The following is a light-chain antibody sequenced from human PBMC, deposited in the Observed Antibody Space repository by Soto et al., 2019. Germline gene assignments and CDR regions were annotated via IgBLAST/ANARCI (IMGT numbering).Light chain of an antibody. CDR3: QQYYIYPPA. J-gene: IGKJ3*01. CDR2: QTS. CDR1: RDVRIY. V-gene: IGKV1-5*03. Sequence: DIQMTQSPSTVSASVGDRVTITCRASRDVRIYLAWYQQKPGKAPKLLMYQTSTLETGVPSRFSGSGSETEFTLAISGLQPEDCATSFCQQYYIYPPAFGPGTKVEI.